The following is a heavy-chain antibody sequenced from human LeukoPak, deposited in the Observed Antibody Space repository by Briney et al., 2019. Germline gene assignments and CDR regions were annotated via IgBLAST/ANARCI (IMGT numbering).Heavy chain of an antibody. V-gene: IGHV4-59*01. Sequence: SETLSLTCTVSGGSISSYYWSWIRRPPGKGLEWIGYIYYSGSTNYNPSLKSRVTISVDTSKNQFSLKLSSVTAADTAVYYCARERPRGVFDYWGQGTLVTVSS. D-gene: IGHD3-10*01. J-gene: IGHJ4*02. CDR3: ARERPRGVFDY. CDR1: GGSISSYY. CDR2: IYYSGST.